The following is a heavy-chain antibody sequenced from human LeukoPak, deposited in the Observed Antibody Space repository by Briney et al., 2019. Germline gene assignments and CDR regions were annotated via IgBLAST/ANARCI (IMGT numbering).Heavy chain of an antibody. Sequence: GGSLRLSCAASGFTFSSYAMHWVRQAPAKGLEWVAVISYDGSNKYYADSVKGRFTISRDNSKNTLYLQMNSLRAEDTAVYYCARDPDSSGYYYGGYFQHWGQGTLVTVSS. J-gene: IGHJ1*01. CDR3: ARDPDSSGYYYGGYFQH. CDR2: ISYDGSNK. D-gene: IGHD3-22*01. V-gene: IGHV3-30-3*01. CDR1: GFTFSSYA.